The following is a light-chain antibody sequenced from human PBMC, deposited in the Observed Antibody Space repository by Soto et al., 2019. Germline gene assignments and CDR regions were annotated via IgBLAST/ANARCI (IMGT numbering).Light chain of an antibody. J-gene: IGLJ7*01. V-gene: IGLV2-14*03. CDR2: DVR. CDR3: SAYTSSSTPDV. Sequence: QSALTQPASVSGSPGQSITISCTGTSNDVGGYNYVSWYQQHPDTAPKLIIYDVRYRPSGVSNRFSGSKSGNTASLTISGLQAEDEADYYCSAYTSSSTPDVFGSGTQLTVL. CDR1: SNDVGGYNY.